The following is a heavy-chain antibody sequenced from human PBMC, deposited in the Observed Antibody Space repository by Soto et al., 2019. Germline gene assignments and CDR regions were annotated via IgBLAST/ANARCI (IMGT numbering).Heavy chain of an antibody. V-gene: IGHV3-7*03. CDR1: GFTFSSYW. J-gene: IGHJ3*02. CDR2: IKQDGSEK. D-gene: IGHD1-1*01. CDR3: ASETGTDAFDI. Sequence: PGGSLRLSCAASGFTFSSYWMSWVRQAPGKGLEWVANIKQDGSEKYYVDSVKGRFTISRDNAKNSLYLQMNSLRAEDTAVYYCASETGTDAFDIWGQGTMVTVSS.